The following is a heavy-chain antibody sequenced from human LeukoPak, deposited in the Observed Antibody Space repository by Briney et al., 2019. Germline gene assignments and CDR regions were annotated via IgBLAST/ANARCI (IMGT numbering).Heavy chain of an antibody. V-gene: IGHV5-51*01. Sequence: MPGESLRISCKGSGYSFTSYWIGWVRQMPGKGLEWMGLIYPGNSDTRYSPSFQGQVTISADKSISTAYLQWSSLKASDTAMYYCARLDSSTFSTEYFQHWGQGTLVTVSS. CDR3: ARLDSSTFSTEYFQH. J-gene: IGHJ1*01. CDR1: GYSFTSYW. D-gene: IGHD6-13*01. CDR2: IYPGNSDT.